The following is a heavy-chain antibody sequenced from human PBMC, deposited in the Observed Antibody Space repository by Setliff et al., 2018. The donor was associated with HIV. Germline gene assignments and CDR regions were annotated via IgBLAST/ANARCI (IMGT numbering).Heavy chain of an antibody. J-gene: IGHJ6*02. Sequence: ASVKVSCKPSGSTFSTYDINWVRQATGQGLEWMGWMNPNSDNTGYAQKFQGRVTMTRNTSISTAYMELSSLRSDDTAVYYCASSWSRIRYYGMDVWGQGTTVTVSS. V-gene: IGHV1-8*01. CDR2: MNPNSDNT. D-gene: IGHD6-13*01. CDR1: GSTFSTYD. CDR3: ASSWSRIRYYGMDV.